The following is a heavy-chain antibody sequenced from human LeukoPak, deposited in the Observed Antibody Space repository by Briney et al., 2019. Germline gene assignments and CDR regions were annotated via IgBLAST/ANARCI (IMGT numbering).Heavy chain of an antibody. CDR1: GFTFGSYG. CDR2: VRYDGNNP. D-gene: IGHD2-15*01. Sequence: GGSLRLSCVASGFTFGSYGMHWGRQAPGKGLDWVALVRYDGNNPYYSDSVKGRFTISRDNSKNTLYLQMNSLRAEDTAVYYCAKAPLGRCTGVICYYFDYWGQGTLVTVSS. J-gene: IGHJ4*02. V-gene: IGHV3-30*02. CDR3: AKAPLGRCTGVICYYFDY.